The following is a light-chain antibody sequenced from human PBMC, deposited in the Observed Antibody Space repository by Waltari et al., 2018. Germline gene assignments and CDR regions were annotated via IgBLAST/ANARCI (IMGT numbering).Light chain of an antibody. CDR3: SSYAGGGTGV. Sequence: QSALTQPASVSGSPGQSITISCTGTNNDVGSYDLVSWYQQHPGKAPKLVIYGGTKRPSWVSHRFSGSKSGNTASLTISGLQAEDEADYYCSSYAGGGTGVFGGGTKLTVL. CDR1: NNDVGSYDL. CDR2: GGT. V-gene: IGLV2-23*01. J-gene: IGLJ3*02.